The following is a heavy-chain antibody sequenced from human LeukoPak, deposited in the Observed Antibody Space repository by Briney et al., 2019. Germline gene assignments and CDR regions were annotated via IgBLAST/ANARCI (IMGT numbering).Heavy chain of an antibody. CDR1: GGTLSSYA. CDR3: AFRGYSLSLDY. V-gene: IGHV1-69*04. J-gene: IGHJ4*02. Sequence: SVKVSCKASGGTLSSYAISWVRQAPGQGLEWMGRIIPILGIANYAQKFQGRVTITAGKSTSTAYMELSSLRSEDTAVYYCAFRGYSLSLDYWGQGTLVTVSS. CDR2: IIPILGIA. D-gene: IGHD5-18*01.